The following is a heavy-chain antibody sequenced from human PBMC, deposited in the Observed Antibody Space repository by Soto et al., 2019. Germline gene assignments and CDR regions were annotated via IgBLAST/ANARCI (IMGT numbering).Heavy chain of an antibody. CDR3: AKDRGDGYNPFDY. CDR2: ISYDGSNK. J-gene: IGHJ4*02. CDR1: GFTFSSYG. Sequence: QVQLVESGGGVVQPGRSLRLSCAASGFTFSSYGMHWVRQAPGKGLEWVAVISYDGSNKYYADSVKGRFTISRDNSKNTLYLQMNSLRAEDTDVYYCAKDRGDGYNPFDYWGQGTLVTVSS. D-gene: IGHD5-12*01. V-gene: IGHV3-30*18.